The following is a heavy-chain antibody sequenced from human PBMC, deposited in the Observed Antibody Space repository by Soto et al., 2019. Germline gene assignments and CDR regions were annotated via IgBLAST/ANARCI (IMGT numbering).Heavy chain of an antibody. Sequence: EVQLVESGGGLVQPGGSLRLSCAASGFTFSSYAMHWVRQAPGKGLEYVSAISSNGGSTYYANSVKGRFTISRDNSKNTLYLQMGSLRAEDMAVYYCARGDCSSTSCCAGILDDWGQGTLVTVSS. V-gene: IGHV3-64*01. CDR1: GFTFSSYA. CDR2: ISSNGGST. J-gene: IGHJ4*02. CDR3: ARGDCSSTSCCAGILDD. D-gene: IGHD2-2*01.